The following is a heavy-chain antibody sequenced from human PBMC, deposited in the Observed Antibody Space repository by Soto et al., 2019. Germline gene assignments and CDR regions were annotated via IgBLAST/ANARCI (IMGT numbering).Heavy chain of an antibody. V-gene: IGHV3-23*01. Sequence: EVQLLESGGGLVQPGGSLRLSCAASGFTFSNYAMTWVRQAPGKGLEWVSVITGSGGGTYFVDSVKGRFTISRDNSKNTLYLQMNSLRAEDTAVYYCAKRPLTAAGFDYWGQGTLVTFSS. CDR3: AKRPLTAAGFDY. CDR2: ITGSGGGT. CDR1: GFTFSNYA. J-gene: IGHJ4*02. D-gene: IGHD6-13*01.